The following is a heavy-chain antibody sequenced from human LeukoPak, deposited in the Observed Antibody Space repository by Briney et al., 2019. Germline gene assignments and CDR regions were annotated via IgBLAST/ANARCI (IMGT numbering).Heavy chain of an antibody. J-gene: IGHJ4*02. V-gene: IGHV3-48*03. CDR3: ASSYYDFWSGYSLSYYFDY. Sequence: GGSLRLSCAASGFTFSSYEMNWVRQAPGKGLEWVSYISSSGSTIYYADSVKGRFTISRDKAKNSLYLQMNSLRAEDTAVYYCASSYYDFWSGYSLSYYFDYWGQGTLVTVSS. CDR2: ISSSGSTI. D-gene: IGHD3-3*01. CDR1: GFTFSSYE.